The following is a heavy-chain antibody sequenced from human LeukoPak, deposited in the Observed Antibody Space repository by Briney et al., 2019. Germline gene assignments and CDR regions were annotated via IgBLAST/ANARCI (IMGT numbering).Heavy chain of an antibody. V-gene: IGHV4-39*07. CDR2: IYYSGST. Sequence: SETLSLTCTVSGGSISGSSYYWGWIRQPPGKGLEWIGSIYYSGSTYYNPSLKSRVTISVDTSKNQFSLKLSSVTAADTAVYYCARALDDYYDSSGYYFDYWGQGTLVTVSS. J-gene: IGHJ4*02. CDR1: GGSISGSSYY. CDR3: ARALDDYYDSSGYYFDY. D-gene: IGHD3-22*01.